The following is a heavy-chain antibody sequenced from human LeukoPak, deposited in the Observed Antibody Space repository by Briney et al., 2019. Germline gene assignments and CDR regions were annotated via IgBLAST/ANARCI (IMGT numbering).Heavy chain of an antibody. CDR3: ARGAIVVVPAALVGWGDAFDI. D-gene: IGHD2-2*01. CDR1: GGSISSYY. Sequence: PSETLSLTCTVSGGSISSYYWSWIRQPPGKGLEWIGYIYYSGSTNYNPSLKSRVTISVDTSKNQFSLKLSSVTAADTAVYYCARGAIVVVPAALVGWGDAFDIWGQGTMVTVSS. J-gene: IGHJ3*02. CDR2: IYYSGST. V-gene: IGHV4-59*01.